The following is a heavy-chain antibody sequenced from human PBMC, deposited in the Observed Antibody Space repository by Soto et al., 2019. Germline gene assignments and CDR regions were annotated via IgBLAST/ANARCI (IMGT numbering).Heavy chain of an antibody. V-gene: IGHV3-48*03. J-gene: IGHJ3*02. Sequence: EVQLVESGGGLVQPGGSLRLSCAASGFTFSSYEMNWVRQAPGKGLEWVSYISSSGSTIYYADSVKGRFTISRDNAKNSLYLQMNSLRAEDTAVYYCARNSVWEPKPGDGFDIWGQGTMVTVSS. CDR3: ARNSVWEPKPGDGFDI. CDR1: GFTFSSYE. CDR2: ISSSGSTI. D-gene: IGHD1-26*01.